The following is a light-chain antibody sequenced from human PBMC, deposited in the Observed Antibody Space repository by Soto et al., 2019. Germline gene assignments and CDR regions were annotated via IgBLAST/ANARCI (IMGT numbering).Light chain of an antibody. V-gene: IGKV3-15*01. CDR3: QQSNNWLAWT. CDR2: GAS. Sequence: EIVMSQFGATVSVWRGERATLSFRASQSVSSNLAWYQQKPGQAPRLLIYGASNRATGIPARFSGSGSGTEFTITISSLQSEDFAVYYCQQSNNWLAWTFGQGTKVDI. CDR1: QSVSSN. J-gene: IGKJ1*01.